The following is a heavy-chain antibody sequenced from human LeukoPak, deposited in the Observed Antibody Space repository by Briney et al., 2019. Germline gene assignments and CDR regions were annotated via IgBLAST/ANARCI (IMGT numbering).Heavy chain of an antibody. V-gene: IGHV3-30*03. J-gene: IGHJ4*02. D-gene: IGHD4-23*01. CDR1: GFTFSSDG. CDR2: ASYDGGNK. CDR3: ARGYGGQDYFDY. Sequence: GRTLRLSCAASGFTFSSDGMHWVRNAPAKGLELVAVASYDGGNKDYADSVKGRFTISRDNSKNTLYLQMNSLRAEDTAVYYCARGYGGQDYFDYWGQGTLVTVSS.